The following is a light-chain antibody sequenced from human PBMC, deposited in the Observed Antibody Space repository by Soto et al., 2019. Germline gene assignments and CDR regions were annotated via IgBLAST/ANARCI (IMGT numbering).Light chain of an antibody. J-gene: IGLJ3*02. Sequence: QSVVTQPPSASGTPGQRVTISCSGSNSNIGTNTVNWYQHLPGTAPQLLIYTNNQRPSGVPDRFSGSKSGTSASLAISGLQSEDEADYYCATWDDRLNGPVFGGGTPLTVL. V-gene: IGLV1-44*01. CDR1: NSNIGTNT. CDR2: TNN. CDR3: ATWDDRLNGPV.